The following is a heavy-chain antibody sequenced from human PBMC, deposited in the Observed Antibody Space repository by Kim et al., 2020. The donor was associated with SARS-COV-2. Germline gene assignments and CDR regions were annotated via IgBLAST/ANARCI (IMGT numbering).Heavy chain of an antibody. J-gene: IGHJ4*02. V-gene: IGHV3-33*01. D-gene: IGHD3-22*01. CDR2: IWYDGSNK. Sequence: GGSLRLSCAASGFTFSSYGMHWVRQAPGKGLEWVAVIWYDGSNKYYADSVKGRFTISRDNSKNTLYLQMNSLRAEDTAVYYCARDGSQYYYDSSGYYQDYWGQGTLVTVSS. CDR1: GFTFSSYG. CDR3: ARDGSQYYYDSSGYYQDY.